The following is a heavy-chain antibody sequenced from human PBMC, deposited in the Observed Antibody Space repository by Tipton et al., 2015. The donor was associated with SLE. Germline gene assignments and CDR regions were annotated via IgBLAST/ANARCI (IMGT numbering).Heavy chain of an antibody. CDR3: ARVGVLGVVITPRFDP. CDR2: ISSSSSYI. V-gene: IGHV3-21*03. J-gene: IGHJ5*02. Sequence: SLRLSCAASGFTFSSYAMSWVRQAPGKGLEWVSSISSSSSYIYYADSVKGRFTISRDNAKNSLYLQMNSLRAEDTAVYYCARVGVLGVVITPRFDPWGQGTLVTVSS. CDR1: GFTFSSYA. D-gene: IGHD3-3*01.